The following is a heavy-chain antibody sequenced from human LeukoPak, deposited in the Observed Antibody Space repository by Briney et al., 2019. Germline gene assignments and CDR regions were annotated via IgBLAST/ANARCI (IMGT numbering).Heavy chain of an antibody. CDR2: IFNSGST. V-gene: IGHV4-59*12. CDR3: ARDRGPRYGMDV. Sequence: TSETLSLTCTVSGGSISSYYWSWIRQPPGKGLEWIGYIFNSGSTHYSPSLKSRLNISLDTSKNQFSLKLTSVTAADTAVYYCARDRGPRYGMDVWGQGTTVTVSS. CDR1: GGSISSYY. J-gene: IGHJ6*02.